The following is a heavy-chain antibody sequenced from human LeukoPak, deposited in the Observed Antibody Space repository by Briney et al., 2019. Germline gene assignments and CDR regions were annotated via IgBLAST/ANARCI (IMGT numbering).Heavy chain of an antibody. D-gene: IGHD3-10*01. CDR3: ARVMVRGVIMDY. V-gene: IGHV3-21*01. Sequence: PGGSLRLSCAASGFTFSSYSMNWVRQAPGKGLEWVSSISSSSSYIYYADSVKGRFTISRDNAKNSLYLQMNSLRAEDTAVYYCARVMVRGVIMDYWGQGTLVTVSS. CDR2: ISSSSSYI. CDR1: GFTFSSYS. J-gene: IGHJ4*02.